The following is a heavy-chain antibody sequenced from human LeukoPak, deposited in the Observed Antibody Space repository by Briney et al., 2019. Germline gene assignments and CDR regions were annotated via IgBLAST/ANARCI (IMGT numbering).Heavy chain of an antibody. CDR3: ASRAAYDILTRERQVGGKSFDY. D-gene: IGHD3-9*01. Sequence: SETLSLTCAVYGGSFSGYYWSWIRQPPGKGLEWIGEINHSGSTNYNPSLKRRVTISVDTSKNQFSLKLSSVTAADTAVYYCASRAAYDILTRERQVGGKSFDYWGQGTLVTVSS. CDR2: INHSGST. CDR1: GGSFSGYY. J-gene: IGHJ4*02. V-gene: IGHV4-34*01.